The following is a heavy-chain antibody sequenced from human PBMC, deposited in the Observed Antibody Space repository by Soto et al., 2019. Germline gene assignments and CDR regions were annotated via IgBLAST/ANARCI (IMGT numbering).Heavy chain of an antibody. J-gene: IGHJ5*02. V-gene: IGHV3-23*01. Sequence: ETLSLTCSVSGGSISSGDYFWTWVRQAPGKGLEWISYINSRGDSTDYADSAKGRFTIPRDNAKNTLYLQMNSLRAEDTAVYYCAKDSYGYYNWFDPWGQGTLVTV. CDR3: AKDSYGYYNWFDP. CDR2: INSRGDST. CDR1: GGSISSGDYF. D-gene: IGHD5-18*01.